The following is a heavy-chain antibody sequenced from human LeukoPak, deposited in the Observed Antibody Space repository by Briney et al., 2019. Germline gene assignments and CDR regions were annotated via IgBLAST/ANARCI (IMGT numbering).Heavy chain of an antibody. D-gene: IGHD3-22*01. V-gene: IGHV1-69*13. J-gene: IGHJ6*02. CDR1: GGTFSSYA. CDR3: ARSTYYYDSSGNLYYYYGMDV. CDR2: IIPIFGTA. Sequence: SVKVSCKASGGTFSSYAISWVRQAPGQGLEWMGGIIPIFGTANYAQKFQGRVTITADESTSTAYMELSSLRSEDTAVYYCARSTYYYDSSGNLYYYYGMDVWGQGTTVTVSS.